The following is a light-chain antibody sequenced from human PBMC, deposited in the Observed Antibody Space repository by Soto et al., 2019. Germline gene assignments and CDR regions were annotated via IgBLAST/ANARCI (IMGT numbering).Light chain of an antibody. V-gene: IGKV2-28*01. CDR1: QSLLHSDGYNY. CDR3: MQALQAPLT. CDR2: LGS. J-gene: IGKJ4*01. Sequence: DVVMTQSPLSLPVTPGEPASISCRSSQSLLHSDGYNYLDWFLQRPGQSPQVLIYLGSNRAPGVSDRFSRSGSGTDFTLKISRVEAEDVGVYYCMQALQAPLTFGGGTQVEIK.